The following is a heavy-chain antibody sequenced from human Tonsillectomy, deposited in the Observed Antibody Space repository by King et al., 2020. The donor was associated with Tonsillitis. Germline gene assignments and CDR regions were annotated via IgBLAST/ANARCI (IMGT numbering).Heavy chain of an antibody. J-gene: IGHJ6*02. CDR2: ITWNSDRI. V-gene: IGHV3-9*01. Sequence: VQLVESGGGLVQPGRSLRLSCAASGFTFDDYAMHWVRQAPGKGLEWVSGITWNSDRIGYADSVKGRFTISRDNAKNSLYLQMNSLRVEDTALYYCAKDIESGDLEGLYYYAMDVWGQGTTVTVSS. CDR1: GFTFDDYA. D-gene: IGHD3-10*01. CDR3: AKDIESGDLEGLYYYAMDV.